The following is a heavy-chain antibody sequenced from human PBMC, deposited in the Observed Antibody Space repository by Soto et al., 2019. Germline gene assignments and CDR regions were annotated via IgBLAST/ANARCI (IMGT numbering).Heavy chain of an antibody. V-gene: IGHV3-74*01. D-gene: IGHD1-1*01. J-gene: IGHJ5*02. CDR3: TRDWRHKAFDL. CDR1: GFSISDYW. CDR2: IKGDGSST. Sequence: GGSLRLSCAASGFSISDYWMHWVRQAPGKGLVWLSCIKGDGSSTNYADSAKGRFTISRDNAKNTLYLQMNSLREEDTAVYYCTRDWRHKAFDLWGLGTLVTVSS.